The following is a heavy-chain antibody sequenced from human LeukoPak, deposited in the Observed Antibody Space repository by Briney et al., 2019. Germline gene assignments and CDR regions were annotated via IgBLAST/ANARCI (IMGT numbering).Heavy chain of an antibody. J-gene: IGHJ4*02. CDR3: AKEGDSSVGNYFDY. D-gene: IGHD2-21*01. CDR2: IYDDNT. Sequence: PGGSLRLSCAASVFTVSAYAIAWVRQAPGKGLEWVSSIYDDNTYYADSVKGRFAISTDNSKNTLYLQMNSLRAEDTAVYYCAKEGDSSVGNYFDYWGQGTLVTVSS. V-gene: IGHV3-23*01. CDR1: VFTVSAYA.